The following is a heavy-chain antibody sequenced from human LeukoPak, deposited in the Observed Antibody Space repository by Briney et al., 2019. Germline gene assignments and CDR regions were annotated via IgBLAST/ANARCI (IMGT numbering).Heavy chain of an antibody. CDR1: GGSFSGHF. J-gene: IGHJ4*01. Sequence: SETLSLTCAVYGGSFSGHFWSWIRQTPEKGLEWIGEINDSESTNYNPSLKSRVTISADMSKNQFSLKLSSVTAADTALYYCARGTDGMATVFDYWGHGTLVTVSS. CDR3: ARGTDGMATVFDY. D-gene: IGHD5-24*01. CDR2: INDSEST. V-gene: IGHV4-34*01.